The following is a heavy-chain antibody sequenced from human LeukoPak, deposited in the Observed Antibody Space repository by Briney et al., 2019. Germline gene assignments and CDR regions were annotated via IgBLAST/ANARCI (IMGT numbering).Heavy chain of an antibody. V-gene: IGHV1-8*03. D-gene: IGHD2-2*02. J-gene: IGHJ6*03. CDR3: ARVLRCSSTSCYKGPLDYYHYMDV. CDR2: MNPNSGNT. Sequence: ASVKVSCKASGYTFTSYDINWVRQATGQGLEWMGWMNPNSGNTGYAQKFQGRVTITRNTSISTAYMELSSLRSEDTAVYYCARVLRCSSTSCYKGPLDYYHYMDVWGKGTTVTVSS. CDR1: GYTFTSYD.